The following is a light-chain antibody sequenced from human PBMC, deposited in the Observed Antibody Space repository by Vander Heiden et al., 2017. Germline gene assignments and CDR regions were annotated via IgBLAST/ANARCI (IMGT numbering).Light chain of an antibody. J-gene: IGKJ2*01. CDR2: GAS. Sequence: EIVMTQSPATLSVSPGERATLSCRASQSVSSNLAWYQQKPGQAPRLLIYGASTRATGIPARFSGSGYGTEFTLTISSLQSEDFAVYYCQQDYKWPRDTFGQGTKLEIK. CDR1: QSVSSN. V-gene: IGKV3-15*01. CDR3: QQDYKWPRDT.